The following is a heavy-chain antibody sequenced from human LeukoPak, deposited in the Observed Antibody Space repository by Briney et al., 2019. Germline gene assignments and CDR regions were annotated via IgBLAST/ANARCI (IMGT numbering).Heavy chain of an antibody. CDR3: ATFSYAGNAGGSAGS. Sequence: GGSLRLSCAASGFTVSSKYMTWVRQAPGKGLEWVSFIYRGGNTYYADSVKGGFSISRDNSKNTVNLQMNSLRAEDTAVYYCATFSYAGNAGGSAGSWGQGTLVTVSS. CDR1: GFTVSSKY. V-gene: IGHV3-53*01. D-gene: IGHD4-23*01. CDR2: IYRGGNT. J-gene: IGHJ5*02.